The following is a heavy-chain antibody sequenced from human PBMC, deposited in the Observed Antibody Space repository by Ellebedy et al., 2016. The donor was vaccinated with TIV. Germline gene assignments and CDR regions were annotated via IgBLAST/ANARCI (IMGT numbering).Heavy chain of an antibody. CDR3: ARGDKYYYDSSGYYYTY. CDR2: INPSAGST. V-gene: IGHV1-46*01. J-gene: IGHJ4*02. CDR1: GYTFTSYY. Sequence: VSVKVSCKASGYTFTSYYMYWVRQAPGQGLEWMGIINPSAGSTNYAQKFQGRVTMTRDTSTSTVYMELSSLRSEDTAVYYCARGDKYYYDSSGYYYTYWGQGTLVTVSS. D-gene: IGHD3-22*01.